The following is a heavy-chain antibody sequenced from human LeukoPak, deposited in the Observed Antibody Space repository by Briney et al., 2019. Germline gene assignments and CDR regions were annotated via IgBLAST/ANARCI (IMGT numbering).Heavy chain of an antibody. D-gene: IGHD1-1*01. CDR3: ATWRTAKTGFDY. CDR1: GGSISNNNYY. J-gene: IGHJ4*02. Sequence: SETLSLTCTVSGGSISNNNYYWAWIRQPPGKGLECIGSIYYSGSPYCNPSLKSRVTISVDTSKNQFSLRLSSVTAADTAVYYCATWRTAKTGFDYWGQGTLVTVSS. V-gene: IGHV4-39*01. CDR2: IYYSGSP.